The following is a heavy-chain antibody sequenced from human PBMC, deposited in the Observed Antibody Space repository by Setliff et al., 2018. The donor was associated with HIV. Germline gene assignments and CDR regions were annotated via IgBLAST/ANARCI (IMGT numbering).Heavy chain of an antibody. D-gene: IGHD3-9*01. CDR1: GGTFSSYA. Sequence: SVKVSCKASGGTFSSYAISWVRQAPGRGLEWMGGIIPILGIANYAQKFQGRVTITADKSTSTAYMELSSLRSEDTAVYYCARDGRVLQVLRYFDWLYYFDYWGQGTLVTVSS. CDR3: ARDGRVLQVLRYFDWLYYFDY. V-gene: IGHV1-69*10. CDR2: IIPILGIA. J-gene: IGHJ4*02.